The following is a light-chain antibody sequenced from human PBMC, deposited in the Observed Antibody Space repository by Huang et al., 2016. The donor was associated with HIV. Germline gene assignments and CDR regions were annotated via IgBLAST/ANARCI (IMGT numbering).Light chain of an antibody. CDR3: QQYGSSPFT. J-gene: IGKJ3*01. Sequence: ELVLTQSPGTLSLSPGERATLACRASQSVSGNYVAWYQQRPGQAPRLLIYHSSTRAPGIPGRFSGSGSGTDFSLTISRLEPEDFAVFYCQQYGSSPFTFGPGTKVDIK. V-gene: IGKV3-20*01. CDR1: QSVSGNY. CDR2: HSS.